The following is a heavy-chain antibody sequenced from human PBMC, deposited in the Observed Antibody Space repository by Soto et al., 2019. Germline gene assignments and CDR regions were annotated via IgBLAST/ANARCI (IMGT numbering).Heavy chain of an antibody. V-gene: IGHV3-23*01. Sequence: EVQLLESGGGLVQPGGSLRLSCAASGFTFSSYAMSWVRQAPGKGLEWVSGISGSGGSTYYADSVKGRFTISRDNSKNTLYLQMNSLRADDTAVYYCAKLRPGGGGSGNYWGQGPLVTVSS. J-gene: IGHJ4*02. CDR2: ISGSGGST. CDR1: GFTFSSYA. D-gene: IGHD2-21*01. CDR3: AKLRPGGGGSGNY.